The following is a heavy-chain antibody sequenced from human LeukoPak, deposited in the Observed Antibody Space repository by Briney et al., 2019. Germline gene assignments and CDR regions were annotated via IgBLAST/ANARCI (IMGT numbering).Heavy chain of an antibody. J-gene: IGHJ4*02. CDR3: ARAASGDRYSGYAKDRYYFDR. Sequence: SETLSLTCTVSGASITGGSYYWTWIRQPAGKGLEWIGRIYTSGITTYNPSLKSRLTISVETSKNQISLKLSSVTAADTAVYFCARAASGDRYSGYAKDRYYFDRWGQGTLVTVSS. CDR2: IYTSGIT. D-gene: IGHD5-12*01. CDR1: GASITGGSYY. V-gene: IGHV4-61*02.